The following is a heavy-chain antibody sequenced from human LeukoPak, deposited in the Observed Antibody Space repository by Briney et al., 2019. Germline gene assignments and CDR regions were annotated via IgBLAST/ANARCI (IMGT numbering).Heavy chain of an antibody. Sequence: GGSLRLSCAASDFSFATYAMGWVRQAPGRGLEWVSSVSGGDPTTYYADSVKGRFTISRDNSKNTLYLQMNSLRAEDTAVYYCARERWGIAAAGHYYYYYMDVWGKGTTVTISS. CDR1: DFSFATYA. CDR2: VSGGDPTT. CDR3: ARERWGIAAAGHYYYYYMDV. J-gene: IGHJ6*03. V-gene: IGHV3-23*01. D-gene: IGHD6-13*01.